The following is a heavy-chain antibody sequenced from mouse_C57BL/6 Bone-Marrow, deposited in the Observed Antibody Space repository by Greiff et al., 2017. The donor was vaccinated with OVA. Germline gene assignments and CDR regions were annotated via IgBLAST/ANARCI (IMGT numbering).Heavy chain of an antibody. Sequence: VKVVESGPGLVQPSQSLSITCTVSGFSLTSYGVHWVRPSPGKGLEWLGVIWSVGSTDYNAAFISRLSISKDNSKSQVFFKMNSLQADDTAIYYCARKDYGSSGFAYWGQGTLVTVSA. J-gene: IGHJ3*01. CDR2: IWSVGST. V-gene: IGHV2-2*01. CDR1: GFSLTSYG. CDR3: ARKDYGSSGFAY. D-gene: IGHD1-1*01.